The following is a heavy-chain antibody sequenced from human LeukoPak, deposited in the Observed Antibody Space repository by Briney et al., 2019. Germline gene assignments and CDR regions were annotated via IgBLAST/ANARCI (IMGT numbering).Heavy chain of an antibody. Sequence: GGSLRLSCAASGFTFSSYSMNWVRQAPGKGLEWVSSINILSNYIYYADSVKGRFTISRDNAKNSLYLQMNSLRAEDTAVYYCARDSHSSSWYSAFDYWGQGTLVTVSS. D-gene: IGHD6-13*01. CDR1: GFTFSSYS. J-gene: IGHJ4*02. CDR3: ARDSHSSSWYSAFDY. V-gene: IGHV3-21*01. CDR2: INILSNYI.